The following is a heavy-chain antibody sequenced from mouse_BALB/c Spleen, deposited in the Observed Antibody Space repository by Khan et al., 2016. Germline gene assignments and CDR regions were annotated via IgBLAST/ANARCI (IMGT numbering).Heavy chain of an antibody. J-gene: IGHJ4*01. D-gene: IGHD1-1*02. CDR3: TRVWGDY. CDR2: IWGDGST. CDR1: GFSLTGYG. Sequence: QVQLKQSGPGLVAPSQSLSITCTVSGFSLTGYGVTWVRQPPGKGLEWLGMIWGDGSTDYTSALKSRLSISKDNSKSQVFLKMNSLQTDDTARYYCTRVWGDYWGQGTSVTVSS. V-gene: IGHV2-6-7*01.